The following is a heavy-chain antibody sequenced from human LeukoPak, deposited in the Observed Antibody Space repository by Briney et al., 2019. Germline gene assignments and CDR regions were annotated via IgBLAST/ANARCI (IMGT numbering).Heavy chain of an antibody. J-gene: IGHJ4*02. D-gene: IGHD1-26*01. CDR2: IYSGGST. Sequence: GGSLRLSCAASGFTVSSNYMSWVRQAPGKGLEWVSVIYSGGSTYYADSVKGRFTISRDNSKNTLYLQMNSLRAEDTALYHCARAAVGTSGFDYWGQGTLVTVSS. CDR1: GFTVSSNY. V-gene: IGHV3-53*01. CDR3: ARAAVGTSGFDY.